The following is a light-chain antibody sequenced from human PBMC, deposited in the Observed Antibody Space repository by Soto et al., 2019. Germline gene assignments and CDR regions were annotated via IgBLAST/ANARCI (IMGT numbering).Light chain of an antibody. CDR2: DAS. J-gene: IGKJ2*01. CDR1: QSISRS. V-gene: IGKV3-15*01. Sequence: EIVLTQSPAILSVSPGERVTLSCRASQSISRSLAWYQQKPGQAPRLLISDASTRATGIPASFSGSGSGTQFTLTISGLQSEDFALYYCPQYNSWPPGTFGQGTKVEIK. CDR3: PQYNSWPPGT.